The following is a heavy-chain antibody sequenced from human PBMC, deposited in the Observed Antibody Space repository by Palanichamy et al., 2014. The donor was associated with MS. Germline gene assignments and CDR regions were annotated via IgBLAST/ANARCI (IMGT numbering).Heavy chain of an antibody. J-gene: IGHJ4*02. CDR2: IASSGGTI. D-gene: IGHD3-22*01. CDR3: ARDTTFLYYDSGGEIDY. Sequence: VSYIASSGGTIYYADSVKGRFTISRDNAKNSLYLQMNSLRAEDTAVYYCARDTTFLYYDSGGEIDYWGQGTLVTVSS. V-gene: IGHV3-48*01.